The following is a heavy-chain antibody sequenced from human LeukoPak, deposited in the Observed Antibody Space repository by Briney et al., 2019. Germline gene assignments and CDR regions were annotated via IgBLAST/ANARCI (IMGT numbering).Heavy chain of an antibody. CDR3: ANPARTDYVDY. CDR1: GFTFSDSY. D-gene: IGHD4/OR15-4a*01. CDR2: IRFDGNNK. V-gene: IGHV3-30*02. Sequence: GGSLRLSCAASGFTFSDSYMSWIRQAPGKGLEWVAFIRFDGNNKYYADSVKGRFTISGDNSKNTLYLQMNSLRAEDTAVYYCANPARTDYVDYWGQGTLVTVSS. J-gene: IGHJ4*02.